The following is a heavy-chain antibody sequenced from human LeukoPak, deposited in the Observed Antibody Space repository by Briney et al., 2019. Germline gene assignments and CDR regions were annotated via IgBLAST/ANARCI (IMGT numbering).Heavy chain of an antibody. V-gene: IGHV4-39*01. CDR2: IYYSGST. CDR3: ARQDYYGSGYFDY. Sequence: SETLSLTCAVYGGSFSSYYWGWIRQPPGKGLEWIGSIYYSGSTYYNPSLKSRVTISVDTSKNQFSLKLSSVTAADTAVYYCARQDYYGSGYFDYWGQGTLVTVSS. CDR1: GGSFSSYY. J-gene: IGHJ4*02. D-gene: IGHD3-10*01.